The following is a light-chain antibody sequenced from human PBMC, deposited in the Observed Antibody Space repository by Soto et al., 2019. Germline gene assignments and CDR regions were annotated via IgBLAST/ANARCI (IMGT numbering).Light chain of an antibody. CDR1: SSDVGAYNY. V-gene: IGLV2-8*01. CDR3: TSYAGSNIWV. J-gene: IGLJ3*02. CDR2: EVS. Sequence: QSALTQPPSASGSPGQSVTISCTGTSSDVGAYNYVSWYQQYPGKAPKLKIYEVSKRPAGVPDRFSGSKSGKTASLTVSGLQPEDEADYYCTSYAGSNIWVFGGGTKLNVL.